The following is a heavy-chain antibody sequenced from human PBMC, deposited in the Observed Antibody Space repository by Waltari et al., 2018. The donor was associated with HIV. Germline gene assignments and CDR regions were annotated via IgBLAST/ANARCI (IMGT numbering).Heavy chain of an antibody. J-gene: IGHJ5*02. CDR1: GFTFRSND. D-gene: IGHD6-19*01. CDR3: AKIGQVVLAGTTLSEGWFDP. CDR2: IWYDGQNK. Sequence: QMQLVESGGGVVQPGRSLRLSCAAAGFTFRSNDMQWVRQAPGKGLEWVAVIWYDGQNKYYSDSVKGRFTVSRDNSKNTLYLQMNSLRAEDTAVYYCAKIGQVVLAGTTLSEGWFDPWGQGTLVTVSS. V-gene: IGHV3-33*06.